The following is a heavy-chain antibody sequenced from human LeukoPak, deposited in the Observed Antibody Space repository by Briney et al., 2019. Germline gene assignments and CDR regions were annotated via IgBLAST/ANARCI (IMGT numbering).Heavy chain of an antibody. V-gene: IGHV1-18*01. D-gene: IGHD6-13*01. CDR1: GYTFTSYG. J-gene: IGHJ4*02. CDR3: ARDHGGRTIAAAQAY. CDR2: ISAYNGNT. Sequence: WASVKVSCKASGYTFTSYGISWVRQAPGQGLEWMGWISAYNGNTNYAQKLQGRVTMTTDTSTSTAYMELRSLRSDDTAVYYCARDHGGRTIAAAQAYWGQGTLVTVSS.